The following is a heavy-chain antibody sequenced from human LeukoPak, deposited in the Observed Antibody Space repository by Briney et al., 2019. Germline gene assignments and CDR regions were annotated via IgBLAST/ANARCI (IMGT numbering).Heavy chain of an antibody. CDR2: IIPIFGTA. CDR1: GGTFSSYA. CDR3: ASLPAYCGGDCYSNWFDP. V-gene: IGHV1-69*13. Sequence: ASVKVSCKASGGTFSSYAISWVRQAPGQGLEWMGGIIPIFGTANHAQKFQGRVTITADESTSTAYMELSSLRSEDTAVYYCASLPAYCGGDCYSNWFDPWGQGTLVTVSS. D-gene: IGHD2-21*02. J-gene: IGHJ5*02.